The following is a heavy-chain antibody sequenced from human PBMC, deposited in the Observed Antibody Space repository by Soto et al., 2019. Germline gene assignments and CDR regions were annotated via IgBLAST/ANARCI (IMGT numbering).Heavy chain of an antibody. CDR1: GYSFTSYW. CDR3: ASTSDLYSSGWWKIDY. Sequence: GESMKISCKGSGYSFTSYWIGWVRQMPGKGLEWMGISYPGDSDTRYSPYFQGQVTISADKSISTAYLQWSSLKASDTAMYYCASTSDLYSSGWWKIDYWGQGTLVTVSS. V-gene: IGHV5-51*01. D-gene: IGHD6-19*01. CDR2: SYPGDSDT. J-gene: IGHJ4*02.